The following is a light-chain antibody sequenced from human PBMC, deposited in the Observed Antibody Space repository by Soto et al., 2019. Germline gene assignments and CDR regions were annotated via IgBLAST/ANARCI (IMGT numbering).Light chain of an antibody. Sequence: QSALTQPASVSGTPGQSITISCTGTSSDGGGYNYVSWYQQHPGKAPKLMIYEVSNRPSGLSTRFSGSKSGNTASLIISGLQAEDEADYYCSSYTSSSTPVFGTGTRSP. V-gene: IGLV2-14*01. CDR2: EVS. CDR3: SSYTSSSTPV. CDR1: SSDGGGYNY. J-gene: IGLJ1*01.